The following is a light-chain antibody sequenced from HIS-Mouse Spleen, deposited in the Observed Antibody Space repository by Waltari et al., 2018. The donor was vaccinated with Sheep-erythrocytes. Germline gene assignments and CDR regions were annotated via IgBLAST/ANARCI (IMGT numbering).Light chain of an antibody. CDR2: EGS. CDR3: CSYAGSSTPWV. V-gene: IGLV2-23*01. Sequence: QSALTQPASVSGSPGQSIPISCTGTSSDVGSYNLFSCYPQHPGKAPKLMIYEGSKRPSGVSNRFSGSKSGNTASLTISGLQAEDEADYYCCSYAGSSTPWVFGGGTKLAVL. CDR1: SSDVGSYNL. J-gene: IGLJ3*02.